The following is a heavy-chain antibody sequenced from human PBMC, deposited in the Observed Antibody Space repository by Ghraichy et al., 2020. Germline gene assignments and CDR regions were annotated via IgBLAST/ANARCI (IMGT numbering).Heavy chain of an antibody. D-gene: IGHD2-15*01. CDR2: INPSGANK. CDR3: ARERRGGTWDWLDP. Sequence: ASVKVSCKAAGSPFTTYYIHRFRLSPGQGQKRMGVINPSGGIINPSGANKIYAQNFQGRVSMTRDTSTSTVYMEMSSLRSEDTAVYYCARERRGGTWDWLDPWGQ. J-gene: IGHJ5*02. CDR1: GSPFTTYY. V-gene: IGHV1-46*03.